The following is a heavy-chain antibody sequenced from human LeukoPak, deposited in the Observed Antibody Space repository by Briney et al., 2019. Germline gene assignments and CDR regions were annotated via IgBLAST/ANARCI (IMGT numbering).Heavy chain of an antibody. CDR1: GYTFASYY. CDR3: ARAGCCSSTSCYAWDY. CDR2: MNPSGGST. D-gene: IGHD2-2*01. J-gene: IGHJ4*02. V-gene: IGHV1-46*01. Sequence: ASVKVSCKASGYTFASYYMHWVRQAPGQGLEWMGIMNPSGGSTSYAQKFQGRVTMTRDTSTSTVYMELSSLRSEDTAVYYCARAGCCSSTSCYAWDYWGQGTLVTVSS.